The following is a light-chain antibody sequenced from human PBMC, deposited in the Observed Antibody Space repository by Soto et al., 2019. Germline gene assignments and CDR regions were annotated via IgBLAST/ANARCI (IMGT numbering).Light chain of an antibody. CDR1: SSDVGGYNY. V-gene: IGLV2-11*01. CDR2: DVS. J-gene: IGLJ1*01. CDR3: SSYAGSNNFDV. Sequence: QSVLTQPRSVSGSPGQSVTISCTGTSSDVGGYNYVSWYQQHPGKAPKLMIYDVSKRPSGVPDRFSGSKSGNTASLTVSGLQAEDEADYYCSSYAGSNNFDVFGTGTKVTVL.